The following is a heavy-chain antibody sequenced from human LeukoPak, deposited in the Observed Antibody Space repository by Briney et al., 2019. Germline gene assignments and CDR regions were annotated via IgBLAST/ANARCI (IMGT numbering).Heavy chain of an antibody. CDR3: ARSGIPAVIRRHVNWFDP. V-gene: IGHV4-4*09. D-gene: IGHD2-2*02. CDR1: SGSISSYY. CDR2: IYTSGNT. Sequence: SETLSLTCTVSSGSISSYYWSWIRQPPGKGLEWIGYIYTSGNTDYNPSLKSRVTISVDTSKNQFSLKLSSVTAADTAVYYCARSGIPAVIRRHVNWFDPWGQGTLSPSPQ. J-gene: IGHJ5*02.